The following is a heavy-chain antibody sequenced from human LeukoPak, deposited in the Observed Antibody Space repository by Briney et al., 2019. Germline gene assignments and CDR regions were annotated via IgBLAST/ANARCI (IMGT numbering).Heavy chain of an antibody. CDR1: GFTFSSYG. CDR3: ARGRSGSGYYGMDV. D-gene: IGHD5-12*01. Sequence: PGGSLRLSCAASGFTFSSYGMHWVRQAPGKGLEWVAVIWYDGSNKYYADSVKGRFTISRDNSKNTLYLQMNSLRAEDTAVYYCARGRSGSGYYGMDVWGQGTTVTVSS. J-gene: IGHJ6*02. CDR2: IWYDGSNK. V-gene: IGHV3-33*01.